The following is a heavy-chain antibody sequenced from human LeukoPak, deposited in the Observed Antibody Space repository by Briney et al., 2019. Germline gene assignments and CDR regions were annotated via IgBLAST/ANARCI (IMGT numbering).Heavy chain of an antibody. V-gene: IGHV3-7*01. Sequence: GWSRRPSCASAGFTFSSYWMSWVRQAAGRGLGWVANIKEDGSEKYYVDSVKGRFTTSRDNAKNSLYLQMNRLRAEDTAVYYCASFYLSGWYGVDYWGQGTLVTVSS. J-gene: IGHJ4*02. CDR3: ASFYLSGWYGVDY. CDR2: IKEDGSEK. D-gene: IGHD6-19*01. CDR1: GFTFSSYW.